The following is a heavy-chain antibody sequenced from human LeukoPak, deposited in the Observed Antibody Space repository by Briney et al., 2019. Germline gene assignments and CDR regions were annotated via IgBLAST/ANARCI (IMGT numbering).Heavy chain of an antibody. D-gene: IGHD3-22*01. CDR2: IIPILGIA. Sequence: ASVKVSCKVSGGTFSSYAISWVRQAPGQGLEWMGRIIPILGIANYAQKFQGRVTITADKSTSTAYMELSSLRSEDTAVYYCARNGKYYYDSSGSIDYWGQGTLVTVSS. CDR3: ARNGKYYYDSSGSIDY. J-gene: IGHJ4*02. V-gene: IGHV1-69*04. CDR1: GGTFSSYA.